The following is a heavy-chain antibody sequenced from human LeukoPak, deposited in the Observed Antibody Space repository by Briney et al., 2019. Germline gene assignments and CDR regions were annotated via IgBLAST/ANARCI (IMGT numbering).Heavy chain of an antibody. J-gene: IGHJ5*02. CDR2: ISSSSSYI. CDR3: AKDRGGRGSYWFDP. D-gene: IGHD1-26*01. Sequence: GGSLRLSCAASGFTFSSYSMNWVRQAPGKGLEWVSSISSSSSYIYYADSVKGRFTISRDNAKNSLYLQMNSLRAEDTAVYYCAKDRGGRGSYWFDPWGQGTLVTVSS. CDR1: GFTFSSYS. V-gene: IGHV3-21*01.